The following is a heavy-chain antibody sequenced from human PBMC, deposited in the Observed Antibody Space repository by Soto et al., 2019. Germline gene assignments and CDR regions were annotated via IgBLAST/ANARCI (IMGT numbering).Heavy chain of an antibody. D-gene: IGHD3-16*01. Sequence: EVQLLESGGGLVQPGGSLRLSCAASGFTFSSYAMSWVRQAPGKGLEWVSAISGSGGSTYYADSVKGRFTISRDNSKNTLYLQMNSLRDEDTAVYYCAKMARYYDYVWGSYTPDYWGQGTLVTVSS. CDR1: GFTFSSYA. J-gene: IGHJ4*02. CDR3: AKMARYYDYVWGSYTPDY. V-gene: IGHV3-23*01. CDR2: ISGSGGST.